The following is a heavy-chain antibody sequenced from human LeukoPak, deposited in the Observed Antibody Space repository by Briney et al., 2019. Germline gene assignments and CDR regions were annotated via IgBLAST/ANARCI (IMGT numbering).Heavy chain of an antibody. CDR1: GFTFSSYS. CDR2: ISSSSSYI. D-gene: IGHD2-2*02. V-gene: IGHV3-21*01. J-gene: IGHJ4*02. Sequence: GGSLRLSCAASGFTFSSYSMNWVRQAPGKGLEWVSSISSSSSYIYYADSVKGRFTISRDNAKNSLYLQMNSLRAEDTAVYYCARGFTGYTASDFDYWGQGTLVTVSS. CDR3: ARGFTGYTASDFDY.